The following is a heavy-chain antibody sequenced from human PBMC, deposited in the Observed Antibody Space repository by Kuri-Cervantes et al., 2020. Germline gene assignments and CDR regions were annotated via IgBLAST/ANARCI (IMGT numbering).Heavy chain of an antibody. CDR3: AKDGGVRGYDYGGFFDY. Sequence: GESLKISCAASGFTFSSYAMHWVRQAPGKGLEYVSAISSNGGSTYYADSVKGRFTISRDNSKNTLYLQMGSLRAEDTAVYYCAKDGGVRGYDYGGFFDYWGQGTLVTVSS. CDR1: GFTFSSYA. J-gene: IGHJ4*02. D-gene: IGHD5-12*01. V-gene: IGHV3-64*02. CDR2: ISSNGGST.